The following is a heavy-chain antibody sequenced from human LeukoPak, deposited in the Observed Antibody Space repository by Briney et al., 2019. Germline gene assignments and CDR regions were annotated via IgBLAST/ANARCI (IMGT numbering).Heavy chain of an antibody. V-gene: IGHV4-39*01. CDR1: GGSISSSSDY. J-gene: IGHJ4*02. Sequence: SETLSLTCTVSGGSISSSSDYWGWIRQPPGKGLEWIGTINCSGNTLYNPSLKSRVTISVDTSRNQFSLKLRSVTAADTAVYYCARQALADYFDYWGQGTLVTVSS. D-gene: IGHD1-1*01. CDR2: INCSGNT. CDR3: ARQALADYFDY.